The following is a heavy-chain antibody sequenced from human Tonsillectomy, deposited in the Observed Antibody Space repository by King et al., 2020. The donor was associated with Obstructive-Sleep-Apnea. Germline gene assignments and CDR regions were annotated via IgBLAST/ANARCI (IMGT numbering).Heavy chain of an antibody. CDR2: ISWDSGSI. V-gene: IGHV3-9*01. CDR3: AKGKRGSTSWYFDY. D-gene: IGHD2-2*01. Sequence: VQLVESGGGLVQPGRSLRLSCEASGFTFDDYAMHWVRQAPGKGLEWVSAISWDSGSIGYADSVKGRFTISRDNAKNSLYLQINGLRAEDTALYYCAKGKRGSTSWYFDYWGQGTLVTVSA. J-gene: IGHJ4*02. CDR1: GFTFDDYA.